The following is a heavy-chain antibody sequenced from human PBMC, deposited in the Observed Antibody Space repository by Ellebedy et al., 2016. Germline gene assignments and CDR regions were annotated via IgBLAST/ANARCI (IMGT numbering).Heavy chain of an antibody. CDR3: ASPYDSSGYYYY. CDR2: IIPIFGTA. CDR1: GGTFSSYA. D-gene: IGHD3-22*01. J-gene: IGHJ4*02. V-gene: IGHV1-69*13. Sequence: SVKVSXKASGGTFSSYAISWVRQAPGQGLEWMGGIIPIFGTANYAQKFQGRVTITADESTSTAYMELSSLRSEDTAVYYCASPYDSSGYYYYWGQGTLVTVSS.